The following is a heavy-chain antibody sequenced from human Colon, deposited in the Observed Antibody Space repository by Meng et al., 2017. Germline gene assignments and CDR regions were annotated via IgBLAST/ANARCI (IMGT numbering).Heavy chain of an antibody. V-gene: IGHV3-21*01. CDR2: ITSSSNYI. Sequence: EVQLVESGGGLVKPGESLRVSCEASGFTFSLYAINWVRQAPGEGLEWVASITSSSNYIHYSDSVKGRFTVSRDNVRNSSYLQMDSLRAEDTAVYYCARVGTARPFDYWGQGTLVTVSS. CDR1: GFTFSLYA. D-gene: IGHD1-1*01. J-gene: IGHJ4*02. CDR3: ARVGTARPFDY.